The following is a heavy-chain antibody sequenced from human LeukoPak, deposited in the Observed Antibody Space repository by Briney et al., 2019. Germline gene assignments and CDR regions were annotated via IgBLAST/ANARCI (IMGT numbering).Heavy chain of an antibody. D-gene: IGHD6-6*01. J-gene: IGHJ4*02. V-gene: IGHV3-23*01. CDR3: AKSRRSSSGAFDY. CDR1: GFTFSSYG. Sequence: GGSLRLSCAASGFTFSSYGMSWVRQAPGKGLEWVSAMSASGGATYYADSVKGRFTISRDNSKNTLFLQMNSLRAEDTAVYYCAKSRRSSSGAFDYWGQGTLVTVSS. CDR2: MSASGGAT.